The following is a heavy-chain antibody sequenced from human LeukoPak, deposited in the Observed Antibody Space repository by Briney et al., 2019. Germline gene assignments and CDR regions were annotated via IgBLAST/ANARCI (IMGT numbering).Heavy chain of an antibody. Sequence: ASVKVSCKASGGTFSSYAISWVRQAPGQGLEWMGWINPNSGGTNYAQKFQGRVTMTRDTSISTAYMELSRLRSDDTAVYYCAREVDYDYVWGSYRPGYNWFDPWGQGTLVTVSS. J-gene: IGHJ5*02. D-gene: IGHD3-16*02. CDR1: GGTFSSYA. V-gene: IGHV1-2*02. CDR2: INPNSGGT. CDR3: AREVDYDYVWGSYRPGYNWFDP.